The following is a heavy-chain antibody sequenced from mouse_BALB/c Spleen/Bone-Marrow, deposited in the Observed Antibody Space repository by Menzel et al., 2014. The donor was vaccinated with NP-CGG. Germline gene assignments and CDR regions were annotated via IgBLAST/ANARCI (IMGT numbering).Heavy chain of an antibody. D-gene: IGHD1-1*01. CDR1: GYTFTSYW. CDR3: ARWNCCGSLYWYFDV. Sequence: VQLQQSGAELVKPGASVKLSCKASGYTFTSYWMHWVKQRPGQGLEWIGEINPSNGRTNYNEKFKSKATLTVDKSSSTAYMQLSSLTSEDSAVYYCARWNCCGSLYWYFDVWGAGSTVTVSS. V-gene: IGHV1S81*02. CDR2: INPSNGRT. J-gene: IGHJ1*01.